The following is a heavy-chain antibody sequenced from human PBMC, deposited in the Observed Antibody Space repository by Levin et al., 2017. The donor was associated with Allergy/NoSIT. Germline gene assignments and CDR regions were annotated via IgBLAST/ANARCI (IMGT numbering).Heavy chain of an antibody. CDR1: GFTFGDYA. CDR3: TRDIAARHWFDP. CDR2: LRSIRHGGTS. J-gene: IGHJ5*02. D-gene: IGHD6-6*01. V-gene: IGHV3-49*03. Sequence: GESLKISCTASGFTFGDYAMSWFRQAPGKGLEWVAFLRSIRHGGTSEYAASVKGRFIISRDDSKSIAYLQMNSLKIENTAMYYCTRDIAARHWFDPWGQGTQVTVSS.